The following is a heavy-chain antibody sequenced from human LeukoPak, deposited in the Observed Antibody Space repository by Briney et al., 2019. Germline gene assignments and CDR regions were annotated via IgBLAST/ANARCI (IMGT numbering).Heavy chain of an antibody. J-gene: IGHJ4*02. D-gene: IGHD6-13*01. V-gene: IGHV3-43*02. CDR3: AKDKEVSSSWDLGTYFDY. CDR2: ISGDGGRT. CDR1: GFTFDDYA. Sequence: GGSLRLSCAASGFTFDDYAMHWVRQAPGKGLEWVSLISGDGGRTYYADSVKGRFTISRDNSKNSLYLQMNSLRTEDTALYYCAKDKEVSSSWDLGTYFDYWGQGTLVTVSS.